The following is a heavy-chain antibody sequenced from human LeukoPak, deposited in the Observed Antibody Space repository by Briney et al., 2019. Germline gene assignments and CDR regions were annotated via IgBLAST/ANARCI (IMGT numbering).Heavy chain of an antibody. CDR3: ARYYIVVVPAATTSYGMDV. Sequence: SETLSLTCTVSGDSIGDRTYYWGWVRQPPGKRLEWIGIISYSRTTYYNPSLKSRVTMSVDTSKNQFSLKLTSVTDADTAVYYCARYYIVVVPAATTSYGMDVWGQGTTVTVSS. J-gene: IGHJ6*02. D-gene: IGHD2-2*01. CDR1: GDSIGDRTYY. CDR2: ISYSRTT. V-gene: IGHV4-39*01.